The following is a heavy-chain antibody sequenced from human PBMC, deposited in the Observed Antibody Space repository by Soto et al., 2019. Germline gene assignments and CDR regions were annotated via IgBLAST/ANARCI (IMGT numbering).Heavy chain of an antibody. V-gene: IGHV3-23*01. CDR3: AKPPPHPHTPYYYYGMDV. Sequence: AGGSLRLSCAASGFTFSSYAMSWVRQAPGKGLEWVSAISGSGGSTYYADSVKGRFTISRDNSKNTLYLQMNSLRAEDTAVYYCAKPPPHPHTPYYYYGMDVWGQGTTVTVSS. J-gene: IGHJ6*02. D-gene: IGHD2-2*02. CDR1: GFTFSSYA. CDR2: ISGSGGST.